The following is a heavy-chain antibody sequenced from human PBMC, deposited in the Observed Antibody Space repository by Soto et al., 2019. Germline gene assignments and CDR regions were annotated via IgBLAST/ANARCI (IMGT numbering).Heavy chain of an antibody. CDR3: AKDAITMVRGVISYYGMDD. CDR2: ISWNSGSI. Sequence: EVQLVESGGGLVQPGRSLRLSCAASGFTFDDYAMHWVRQAPGKGLEWVSGISWNSGSIGYADSVKGRFTISRDNAKNSLYLQKNSLRAEHTALYYCAKDAITMVRGVISYYGMDDWGQGTTVTVSS. J-gene: IGHJ6*02. V-gene: IGHV3-9*01. D-gene: IGHD3-10*01. CDR1: GFTFDDYA.